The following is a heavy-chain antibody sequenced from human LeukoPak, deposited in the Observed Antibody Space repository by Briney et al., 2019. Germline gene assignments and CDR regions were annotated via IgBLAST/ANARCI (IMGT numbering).Heavy chain of an antibody. D-gene: IGHD5-18*01. CDR2: INHSGST. J-gene: IGHJ4*02. CDR1: GGSFSGYY. V-gene: IGHV4-34*01. CDR3: ARRPRTGYSYGYAGVYFDY. Sequence: SETLSLTCAVYGGSFSGYYWSWIRQPPGKGLEWIGEINHSGSTNYNPSLKSRVTISVDTSKNQFSLKLSSVTAADTAVYYCARRPRTGYSYGYAGVYFDYWGQGTLVTVSS.